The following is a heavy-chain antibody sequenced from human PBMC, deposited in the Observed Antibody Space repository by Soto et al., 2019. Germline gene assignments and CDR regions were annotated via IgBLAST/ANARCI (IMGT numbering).Heavy chain of an antibody. CDR2: MYNTGST. Sequence: PETLSLPYTVSVGSISADYWSWIRQPPGKGLEWIGYMYNTGSTVYNPSFKSRVTISVDTSKNQFSLKLSSVTAADTAVYYCARSNYYDSSGYYGPLYGMDVWGQGTTVTVSS. J-gene: IGHJ6*02. CDR1: VGSISADY. CDR3: ARSNYYDSSGYYGPLYGMDV. V-gene: IGHV4-59*12. D-gene: IGHD3-22*01.